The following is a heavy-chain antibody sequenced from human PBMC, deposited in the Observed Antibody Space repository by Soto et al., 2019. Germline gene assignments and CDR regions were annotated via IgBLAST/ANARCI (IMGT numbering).Heavy chain of an antibody. CDR2: ISAYNGNT. Sequence: ASVKVSCKASGYTFTSYGISWVRQAPGQGLEWMGWISAYNGNTNYAQKLQGRVTMTTDTSTSTAYMELRSLRSDDTAVYYCARETYYDFWSGYSSPYGMDVLGHGTTVTVSS. CDR1: GYTFTSYG. V-gene: IGHV1-18*01. CDR3: ARETYYDFWSGYSSPYGMDV. J-gene: IGHJ6*02. D-gene: IGHD3-3*01.